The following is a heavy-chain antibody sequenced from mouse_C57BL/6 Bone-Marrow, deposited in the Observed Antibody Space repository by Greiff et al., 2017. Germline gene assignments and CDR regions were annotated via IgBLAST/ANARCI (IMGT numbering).Heavy chain of an antibody. CDR2: ISDGGGYT. V-gene: IGHV5-4*01. J-gene: IGHJ4*01. Sequence: EVQLVESGGGLVKPGGSLKLSCAASGFTFSSYAMSWVRQTPEKRLEWVATISDGGGYTYYPDNVKGRFTIARDNAKNNLYLQMSHLKSEDTAMYYCASSTVVAPMDYWGQGTSVTVSA. CDR3: ASSTVVAPMDY. CDR1: GFTFSSYA. D-gene: IGHD1-1*01.